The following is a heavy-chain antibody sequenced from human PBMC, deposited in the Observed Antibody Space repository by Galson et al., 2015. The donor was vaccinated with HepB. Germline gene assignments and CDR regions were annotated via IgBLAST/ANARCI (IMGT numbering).Heavy chain of an antibody. J-gene: IGHJ5*02. D-gene: IGHD3-22*01. Sequence: SLRLSCAASGFTFSSYSMNWVRQAPGKGLEWVSSISSSSSYIYYADSVKGRFTISRDNAKNSLYLQMNSLRAEDTAVYYCARDGVEYYYDSSGPTDSWFDPWGQGTLVTVSS. V-gene: IGHV3-21*01. CDR3: ARDGVEYYYDSSGPTDSWFDP. CDR1: GFTFSSYS. CDR2: ISSSSSYI.